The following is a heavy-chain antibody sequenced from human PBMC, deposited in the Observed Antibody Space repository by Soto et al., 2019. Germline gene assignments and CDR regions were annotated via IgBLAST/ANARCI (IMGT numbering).Heavy chain of an antibody. J-gene: IGHJ6*02. CDR1: GGSISSYY. CDR3: ARGEFGSGSYYSSSYYYYYGMDV. Sequence: PSETLSLTCTVSGGSISSYYWSWIRQPPGKGLEWIGYIYYSGSTNYNPSLKSRVTISVDTSKNQFSLKLSSVTAADTAVYYCARGEFGSGSYYSSSYYYYYGMDVWGQGTXVTVSS. V-gene: IGHV4-59*01. D-gene: IGHD3-10*01. CDR2: IYYSGST.